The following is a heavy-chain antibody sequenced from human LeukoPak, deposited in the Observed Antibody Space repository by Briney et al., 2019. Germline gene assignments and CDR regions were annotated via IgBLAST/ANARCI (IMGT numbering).Heavy chain of an antibody. V-gene: IGHV3-7*01. CDR2: IKQDGSEI. Sequence: PGGSLRLPCAASGFTFSSYWMTRVRQAPGKGLEWVANIKQDGSEIYYLDSVKGRFTISRDNAKNSLYLQMNSLRAEDTAVYYCARVTRDAIDIWGQGTMVTVSS. CDR1: GFTFSSYW. D-gene: IGHD2-21*02. J-gene: IGHJ3*02. CDR3: ARVTRDAIDI.